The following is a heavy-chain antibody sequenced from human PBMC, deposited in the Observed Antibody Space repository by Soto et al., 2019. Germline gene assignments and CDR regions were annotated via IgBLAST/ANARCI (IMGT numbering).Heavy chain of an antibody. V-gene: IGHV1-2*04. CDR3: ARGGAAAGFFYYYGMDV. CDR2: INPNSGGT. J-gene: IGHJ6*02. Sequence: ASVKVSCKASGYTFTGYYMHWGRQAPGQGLEWMGWINPNSGGTNYAQKFQGWVTMTRDTSISTAYMELSRLRSDDTSVYYCARGGAAAGFFYYYGMDVWGQGTTVTVSS. CDR1: GYTFTGYY. D-gene: IGHD6-13*01.